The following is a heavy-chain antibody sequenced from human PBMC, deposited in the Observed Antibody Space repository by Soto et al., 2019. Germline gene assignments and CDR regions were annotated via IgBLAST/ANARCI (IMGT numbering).Heavy chain of an antibody. CDR1: GFTFSIYG. Sequence: EVQLVESGGGLVKPGGSLRLSCEASGFTFSIYGMSWVRQAPGKGLEWVSSISSSGTYIYYADSMKGRFTISRDDARNSLYLQMSSLRAEDTAVYYCARVSMHSTTQPPGHWGQGTLVNVSS. V-gene: IGHV3-21*01. CDR2: ISSSGTYI. J-gene: IGHJ4*02. CDR3: ARVSMHSTTQPPGH. D-gene: IGHD1-1*01.